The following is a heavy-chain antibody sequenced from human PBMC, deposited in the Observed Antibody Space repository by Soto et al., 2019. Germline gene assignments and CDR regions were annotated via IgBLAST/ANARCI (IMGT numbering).Heavy chain of an antibody. CDR2: INHSGST. CDR1: GVSINSYG. Sequence: PLETLSLTCTFSGVSINSYGWSWIRQPAGKGLEWIGEINHSGSTNYDPSLKSRVTISVDTSKNQFSLKLSSVTAADTAVYYCARGGLYSRRFDYWGQGTLVTVSS. V-gene: IGHV4-34*01. D-gene: IGHD5-18*01. CDR3: ARGGLYSRRFDY. J-gene: IGHJ4*02.